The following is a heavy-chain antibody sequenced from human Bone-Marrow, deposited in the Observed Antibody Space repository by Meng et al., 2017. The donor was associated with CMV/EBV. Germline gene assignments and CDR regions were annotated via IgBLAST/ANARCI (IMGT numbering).Heavy chain of an antibody. CDR2: IKHHGGET. Sequence: GESLKISCAASGFAFRSFWITWVRQAPGKGLEWVANIKHHGGETYYVDSVKGRFTISRDNAENTLYLQMNSLRAEDTVVYYCARDDILWWRGGWFDAWGQGTLVTVSS. J-gene: IGHJ5*02. V-gene: IGHV3-7*01. CDR3: ARDDILWWRGGWFDA. D-gene: IGHD2-21*01. CDR1: GFAFRSFW.